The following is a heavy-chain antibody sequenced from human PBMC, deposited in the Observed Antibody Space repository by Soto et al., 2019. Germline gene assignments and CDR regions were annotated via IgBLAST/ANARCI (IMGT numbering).Heavy chain of an antibody. CDR1: GFTFSSYA. D-gene: IGHD6-19*01. CDR2: ISSSGSST. V-gene: IGHV3-23*01. CDR3: AKRGIPVAGEGFDY. J-gene: IGHJ4*02. Sequence: EVQLLESGGGLVQPGGSLRLSCAASGFTFSSYAMSWVRQAPGKGLEWVSAISSSGSSTYYTDSVKGRFTISRDNTKNTLCLQMNSLRDEDTAVYYCAKRGIPVAGEGFDYWGQGTLVTVSS.